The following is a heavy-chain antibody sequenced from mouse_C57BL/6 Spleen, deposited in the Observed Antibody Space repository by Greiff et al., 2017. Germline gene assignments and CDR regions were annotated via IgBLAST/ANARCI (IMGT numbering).Heavy chain of an antibody. V-gene: IGHV5-4*01. CDR3: ARDGAYYSKSYYAMDY. CDR2: ISDGGSYT. CDR1: GFTFSSYA. Sequence: EVKLVESGGGLVKPGGSLKLSCAASGFTFSSYAMSWVRQTPEKRLEWVATISDGGSYTYYPDNVKGRLSISRDNAKNNLYLQMSHLKSEDTAMYYCARDGAYYSKSYYAMDYWGQGTSVTVSS. D-gene: IGHD2-5*01. J-gene: IGHJ4*01.